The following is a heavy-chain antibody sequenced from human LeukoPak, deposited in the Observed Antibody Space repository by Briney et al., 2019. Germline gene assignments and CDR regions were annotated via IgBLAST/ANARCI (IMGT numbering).Heavy chain of an antibody. CDR3: ARGVKLYDFWSGYPAHPHFDY. CDR1: GGSISSYY. Sequence: PSETLPLTCTVSGGSISSYYWSWIRQPPGKGLEWIGYIYYSGSTNYNPSLKSRVTISVDTSKNQFSLKLSSVTAADTAVYYCARGVKLYDFWSGYPAHPHFDYWGQGTLVTVSS. J-gene: IGHJ4*02. CDR2: IYYSGST. V-gene: IGHV4-59*01. D-gene: IGHD3-3*01.